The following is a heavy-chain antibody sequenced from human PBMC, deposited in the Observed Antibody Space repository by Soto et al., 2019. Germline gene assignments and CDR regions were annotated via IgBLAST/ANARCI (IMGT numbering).Heavy chain of an antibody. V-gene: IGHV3-23*01. Sequence: GGSLRLSCAASGFPFSSYAMSWVRQAPGKGLEWVSAISGSGGSTYYADSVKGRFTISRDNSKNTLYLQMNSLRAEDTAVYYCAKDRYGVRIISWFDPWGQGTLVTVSS. CDR2: ISGSGGST. D-gene: IGHD4-17*01. CDR3: AKDRYGVRIISWFDP. CDR1: GFPFSSYA. J-gene: IGHJ5*02.